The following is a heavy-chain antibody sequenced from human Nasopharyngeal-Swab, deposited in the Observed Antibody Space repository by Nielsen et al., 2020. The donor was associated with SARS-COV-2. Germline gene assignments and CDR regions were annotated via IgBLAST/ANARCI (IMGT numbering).Heavy chain of an antibody. CDR2: IYSGGST. V-gene: IGHV3-66*02. Sequence: GESLKISCAASGFTVSSNYMSWVRQAPGKGLEWVSVIYSGGSTYYADSVKGRFTIPRDNSKNTLYLQMNSLRAEDTAVYYCARYSSSWYYFDYWGQGTLVTVSS. CDR3: ARYSSSWYYFDY. D-gene: IGHD6-13*01. J-gene: IGHJ4*02. CDR1: GFTVSSNY.